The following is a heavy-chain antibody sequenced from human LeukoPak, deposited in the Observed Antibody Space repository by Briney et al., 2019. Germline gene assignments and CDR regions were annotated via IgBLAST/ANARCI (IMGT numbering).Heavy chain of an antibody. CDR3: AKTSSSWYFVRSESSGDYFDY. CDR2: ISSSSSTI. Sequence: GGSLRLSCAASGFTFSSYSMNWVRQAPGKGLEWVSYISSSSSTIYYADSVKGRFTISRDNAKNSLYLQMNSLRAEDTAVYYCAKTSSSWYFVRSESSGDYFDYWGQGTLVTVSS. J-gene: IGHJ4*02. D-gene: IGHD6-13*01. CDR1: GFTFSSYS. V-gene: IGHV3-48*01.